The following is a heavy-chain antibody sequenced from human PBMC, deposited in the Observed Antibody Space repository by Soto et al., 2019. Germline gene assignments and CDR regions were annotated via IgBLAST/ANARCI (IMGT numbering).Heavy chain of an antibody. V-gene: IGHV4-34*01. CDR1: GGSFSGYY. CDR3: ARERLAADGLNYYYYGMDV. CDR2: INHSGST. Sequence: SETLSLTCAVYGGSFSGYYWSWIRQPPGKGLEWIGEINHSGSTNYNPSLKSRVTISVDTSKNQFSLKLSSVTAADTAVYYCARERLAADGLNYYYYGMDVWGQGTTVTVSS. D-gene: IGHD6-13*01. J-gene: IGHJ6*02.